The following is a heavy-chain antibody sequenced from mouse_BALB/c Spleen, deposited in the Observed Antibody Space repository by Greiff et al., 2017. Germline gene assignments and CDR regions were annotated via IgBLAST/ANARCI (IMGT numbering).Heavy chain of an antibody. J-gene: IGHJ2*01. V-gene: IGHV1-87*01. Sequence: QVHVKQSGAELARPGASVKLSCKASGYTFTSYWMQWVKQRPGQGLEWIGAIYPGDGDTRYTQKFKGKATLTADKSSSTAYMQLSSLASEDSAVYYCARSLGVGDYWGQGTTLTVSS. CDR1: GYTFTSYW. CDR3: ARSLGVGDY. D-gene: IGHD4-1*01. CDR2: IYPGDGDT.